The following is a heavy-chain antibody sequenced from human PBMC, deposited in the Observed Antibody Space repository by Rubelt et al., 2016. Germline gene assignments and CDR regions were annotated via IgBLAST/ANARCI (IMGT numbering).Heavy chain of an antibody. Sequence: QVQLQESGPGLVKPSQTLSLTCTVSGGSISSGGYYWSWIRQHPGKGLEWIGYIYYSGSTYYNPSLKSRVTISVDTSKIQLSLKLSSVTAADTAVYYCASGGHLENAFDIWGQGTMVTVSS. CDR3: ASGGHLENAFDI. CDR1: GGSISSGGYY. J-gene: IGHJ3*02. V-gene: IGHV4-31*03. D-gene: IGHD3-10*01. CDR2: IYYSGST.